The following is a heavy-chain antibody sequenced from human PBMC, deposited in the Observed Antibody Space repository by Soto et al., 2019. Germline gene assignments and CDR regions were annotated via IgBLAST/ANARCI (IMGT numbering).Heavy chain of an antibody. Sequence: QVQLVESGGGVVQPGRSLRLSCAASGFTFSSYGMHWVRQAPGKGLEWVAVIWYDGSNKYYADSVKGRFTISRDNSKNTLYLQMNSLRAEDTAVYYCARDGGLGQHNDYWGQGTLVTVSS. V-gene: IGHV3-33*01. CDR2: IWYDGSNK. J-gene: IGHJ4*02. CDR1: GFTFSSYG. CDR3: ARDGGLGQHNDY. D-gene: IGHD2-15*01.